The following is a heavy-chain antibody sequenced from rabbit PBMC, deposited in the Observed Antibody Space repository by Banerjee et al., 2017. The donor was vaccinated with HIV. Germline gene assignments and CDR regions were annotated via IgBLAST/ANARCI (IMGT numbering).Heavy chain of an antibody. CDR2: INGGSSDNT. V-gene: IGHV1S40*01. J-gene: IGHJ4*01. D-gene: IGHD2-1*01. CDR1: GFTISSSYY. Sequence: QSLEESGGDLVKPEGSLALTCTASGFTISSSYYMCWVRQAPGKGLEWIACINGGSSDNTYYASWAKGRFTISKTSSTTVTLQMTSLTAADTATYFCARDDNGVPIYVFDLWGQGTLVTVS. CDR3: ARDDNGVPIYVFDL.